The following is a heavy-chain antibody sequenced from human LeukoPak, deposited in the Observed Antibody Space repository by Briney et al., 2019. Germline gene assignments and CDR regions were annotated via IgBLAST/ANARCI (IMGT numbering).Heavy chain of an antibody. D-gene: IGHD2-15*01. CDR3: AREGCSGGTCYYYYGLDV. Sequence: PSETLSLTCTVSGGSISSSSYYWGWIRQPPGKGLEWIGSIYYSGSTYYNPSLKSRVTISVDTSKNQFSLKLSSVTAADTAVYYCAREGCSGGTCYYYYGLDVWGQGTTVTVSS. CDR1: GGSISSSSYY. J-gene: IGHJ6*02. V-gene: IGHV4-39*07. CDR2: IYYSGST.